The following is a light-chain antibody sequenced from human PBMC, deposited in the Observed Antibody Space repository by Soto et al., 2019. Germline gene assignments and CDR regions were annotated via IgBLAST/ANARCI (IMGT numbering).Light chain of an antibody. V-gene: IGKV1-5*01. CDR1: QSISGW. CDR2: GAS. J-gene: IGKJ2*01. CDR3: QHYNNWPPYT. Sequence: DIQMTQSPSTLSASVGDRVTITCRASQSISGWLAWYQQKPGKAPKLLIYGASSLASGVPSRFSGSGSETEFTLTISSLQSEDFAVYYCQHYNNWPPYTFGQGTRLEIK.